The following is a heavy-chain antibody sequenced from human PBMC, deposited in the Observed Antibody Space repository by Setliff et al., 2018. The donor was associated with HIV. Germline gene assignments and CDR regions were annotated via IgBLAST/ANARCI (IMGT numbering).Heavy chain of an antibody. CDR2: IWYDGFDK. CDR1: GFTFSDHY. D-gene: IGHD3-10*01. CDR3: ARDRVETLWFGDLNYMDV. V-gene: IGHV3-33*08. Sequence: PGGSLRLSCAASGFTFSDHYMAWVRPAPGKGLEWVAVIWYDGFDKYYADSVKGRFTISRDNSKNTLFLQMNSLRAEDTAVYYCARDRVETLWFGDLNYMDVWGKGTTVTVSS. J-gene: IGHJ6*03.